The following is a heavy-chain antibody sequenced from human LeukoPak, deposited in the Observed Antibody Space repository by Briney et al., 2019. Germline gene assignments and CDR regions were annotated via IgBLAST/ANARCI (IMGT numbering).Heavy chain of an antibody. V-gene: IGHV3-7*01. CDR1: GFSFSSYW. CDR3: ARVSRYSYGYFDY. D-gene: IGHD5-18*01. CDR2: INQDGSDK. Sequence: GGSLRPSCAASGFSFSSYWTSWVGQAPGKGQEWVANINQDGSDKHYVDSVRVRYTISRDNPKNSLYLQMNSLRSEDTAVYYCARVSRYSYGYFDYWGQGTLVTVSS. J-gene: IGHJ4*02.